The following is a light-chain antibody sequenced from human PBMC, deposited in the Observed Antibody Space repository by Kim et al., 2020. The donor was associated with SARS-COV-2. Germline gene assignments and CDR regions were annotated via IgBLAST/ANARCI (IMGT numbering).Light chain of an antibody. Sequence: QSALTQPASVSGSPGPSITISCTGTSSVVGGYNYVSWYQQHPGKAPKVMIYDVSKRPSGVSNRFSGSKSGNTASLTISGLRAEDEADYFCSSYTSSSTYVFGTGTKVTVL. V-gene: IGLV2-14*01. CDR2: DVS. J-gene: IGLJ1*01. CDR3: SSYTSSSTYV. CDR1: SSVVGGYNY.